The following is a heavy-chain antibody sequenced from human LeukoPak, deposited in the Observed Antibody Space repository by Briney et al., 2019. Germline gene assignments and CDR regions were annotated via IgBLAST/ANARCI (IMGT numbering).Heavy chain of an antibody. J-gene: IGHJ4*02. CDR3: ARGKGAATN. V-gene: IGHV4-30-2*01. CDR1: GGSISSVGYP. Sequence: PSDTLSLTCAVSGGSISSVGYPWSWIRQPPGKGLEWIGYIYHSGSTYYNPSLKSRVTISVDRSKNQFSLKLSSVTAADTAVYYCARGKGAATNWGQGTLVTVSS. D-gene: IGHD1-26*01. CDR2: IYHSGST.